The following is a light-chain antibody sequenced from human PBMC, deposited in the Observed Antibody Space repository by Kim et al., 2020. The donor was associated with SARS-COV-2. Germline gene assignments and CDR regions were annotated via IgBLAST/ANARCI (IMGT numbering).Light chain of an antibody. CDR2: GAD. CDR3: KHYNDWPGT. Sequence: SGSPGESACLSSKASQSVSNYVAWYQMKPGQAPRVIIFGADMRASGIPARCSGSGSGTDFTLSISSLQSEDSAFYYCKHYNDWPGTFGQGTKLEI. J-gene: IGKJ2*01. V-gene: IGKV3-15*01. CDR1: QSVSNY.